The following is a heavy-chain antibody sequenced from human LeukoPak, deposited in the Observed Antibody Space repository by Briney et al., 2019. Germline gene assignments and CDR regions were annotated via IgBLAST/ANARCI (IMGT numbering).Heavy chain of an antibody. D-gene: IGHD2-15*01. Sequence: SETLSLTCTVSGGSISSYYWSWIRQPPGKGLEWIGYIYYSGSTNYNPSLKSRVTISVDTSKNQFSLKLSSVTAADTAVYYCARARGYLHAFDIWGQGTMVTVSS. CDR3: ARARGYLHAFDI. CDR2: IYYSGST. J-gene: IGHJ3*02. CDR1: GGSISSYY. V-gene: IGHV4-59*08.